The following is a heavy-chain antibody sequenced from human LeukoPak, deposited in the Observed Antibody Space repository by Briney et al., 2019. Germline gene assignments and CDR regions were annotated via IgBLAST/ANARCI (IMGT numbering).Heavy chain of an antibody. CDR3: ARLPKTYDFWSNYYVY. CDR2: INHSGST. D-gene: IGHD3-3*01. CDR1: GGSFSGYY. Sequence: SETLSLTCAVYGGSFSGYYWSWIRQPPGKGLEWIGEINHSGSTNYNPSLKSRVTISVDTSKNQFSLTLSSVTAADTAVYYCARLPKTYDFWSNYYVYWGQGTLVTVSS. J-gene: IGHJ4*02. V-gene: IGHV4-34*01.